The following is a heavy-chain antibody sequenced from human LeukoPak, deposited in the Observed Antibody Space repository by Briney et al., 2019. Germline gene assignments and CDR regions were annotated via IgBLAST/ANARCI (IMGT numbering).Heavy chain of an antibody. V-gene: IGHV4-34*01. CDR3: AIGAAAGTSYKWFDP. CDR2: INHSGST. Sequence: PSETLSLTCAVYGGSFSGYYWSWIRQPPGKGLEWIGEINHSGSTNYNPSLKSRVTISVDTSKNQFSLKLSSVTAADTAVYYCAIGAAAGTSYKWFDPWGQGTLVTVSS. D-gene: IGHD6-13*01. J-gene: IGHJ5*02. CDR1: GGSFSGYY.